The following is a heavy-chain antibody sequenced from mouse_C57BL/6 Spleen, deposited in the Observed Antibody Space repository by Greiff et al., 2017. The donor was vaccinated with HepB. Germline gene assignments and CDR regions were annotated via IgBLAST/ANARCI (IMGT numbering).Heavy chain of an antibody. D-gene: IGHD2-4*01. J-gene: IGHJ4*01. Sequence: VQRVESGPGLVAPSQSLSITCTVSGFSLTSYGVHWVRQPPGKGLEWLVVIWSDGSTTYNSALKSRLSISKDNSKSQVFLKMNSLQTDDTAMYYCARHEDYDHVGDYYAMDYWGQGTSVTVSS. V-gene: IGHV2-6-1*01. CDR2: IWSDGST. CDR1: GFSLTSYG. CDR3: ARHEDYDHVGDYYAMDY.